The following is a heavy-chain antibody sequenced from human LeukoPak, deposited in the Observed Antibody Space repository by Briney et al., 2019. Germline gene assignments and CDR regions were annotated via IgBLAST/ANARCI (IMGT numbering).Heavy chain of an antibody. D-gene: IGHD3-10*01. CDR3: AKSITLVRGYYYGMDV. V-gene: IGHV3-30*18. J-gene: IGHJ6*02. CDR1: GFTFSSYD. CDR2: ISFNGSNK. Sequence: PGGSLRLSCAASGFTFSSYDMHWVRQAPGKGLEWVAVISFNGSNKYYADSVKGRFTISRDNSKNTLYLQITSLRAEDTAVYYCAKSITLVRGYYYGMDVWGQGTTVTVSS.